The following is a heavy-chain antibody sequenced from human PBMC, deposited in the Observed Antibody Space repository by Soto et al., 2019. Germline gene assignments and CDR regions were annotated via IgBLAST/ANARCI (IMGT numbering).Heavy chain of an antibody. CDR1: GGDFKNFI. J-gene: IGHJ6*02. CDR2: VIPIFGTP. Sequence: VQLVQSGAEVRKPGSSVKVSCKASGGDFKNFIIAWVRQAPGHGLEWMGGVIPIFGTPNFVQKFQDRVTITADEATSTTFVELGSLKSEDTAVYYCARVGSCLSSSCLYYGMDVWGQGTTVIVSS. D-gene: IGHD2-2*01. CDR3: ARVGSCLSSSCLYYGMDV. V-gene: IGHV1-69*01.